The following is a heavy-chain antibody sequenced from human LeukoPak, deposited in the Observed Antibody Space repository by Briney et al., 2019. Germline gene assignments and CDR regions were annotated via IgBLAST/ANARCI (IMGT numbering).Heavy chain of an antibody. D-gene: IGHD3-10*01. V-gene: IGHV3-15*01. Sequence: GGSLRLSCAASGFDIYNDWMSWVRQGPGRGLEWVGRIKSKSAGGTIDYAAPVNGRFIISRDDSKNTLYLQMNSLKTEDTAMYYCTLIKGWGSGTYYLDYWGQGTLVTVSS. CDR1: GFDIYNDW. CDR3: TLIKGWGSGTYYLDY. CDR2: IKSKSAGGTI. J-gene: IGHJ4*02.